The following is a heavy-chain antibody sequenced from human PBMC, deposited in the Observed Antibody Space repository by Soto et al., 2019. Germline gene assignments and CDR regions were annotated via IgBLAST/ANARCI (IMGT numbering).Heavy chain of an antibody. V-gene: IGHV3-30-3*01. CDR3: ARVREGAFINYYYYGMDV. Sequence: GSLRLSCEASGFTFSSSPMHWVRQAPGKGLEWMAVISYDGSNKYYAESVKGRFTISRDNSKNMLYLQMNSLRAEDTAVYYCARVREGAFINYYYYGMDVWGQGTTVTVSS. CDR2: ISYDGSNK. D-gene: IGHD1-26*01. J-gene: IGHJ6*02. CDR1: GFTFSSSP.